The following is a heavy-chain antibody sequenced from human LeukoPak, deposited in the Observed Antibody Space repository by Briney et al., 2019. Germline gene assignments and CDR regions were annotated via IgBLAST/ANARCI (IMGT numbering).Heavy chain of an antibody. Sequence: PGGSLRLSCAASGFSFSSYSMNWVRQAPGKGLEWVSYISSSSSTIYYVDSVKGRFTISRDNAKNSLYLQMNSLRAEDTAVYYCARLGYSYGRTYFDYWGKGTLVTVSS. V-gene: IGHV3-48*01. J-gene: IGHJ4*02. CDR2: ISSSSSTI. D-gene: IGHD5-18*01. CDR3: ARLGYSYGRTYFDY. CDR1: GFSFSSYS.